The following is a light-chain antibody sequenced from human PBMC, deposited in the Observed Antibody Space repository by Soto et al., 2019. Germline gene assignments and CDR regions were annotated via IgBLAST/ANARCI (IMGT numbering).Light chain of an antibody. J-gene: IGKJ3*01. CDR3: QQYNNWPFT. CDR2: GAS. V-gene: IGKV3-15*01. CDR1: QSVSSN. Sequence: EIVMTQSPATLSVSPGERATLSCRASQSVSSNLAWYQQKPGQAPRLLIYGASTRATGIPARFSGSGSGTEFTLTISSLQSEEFEVYYCQQYNNWPFTCGPGTKVDIK.